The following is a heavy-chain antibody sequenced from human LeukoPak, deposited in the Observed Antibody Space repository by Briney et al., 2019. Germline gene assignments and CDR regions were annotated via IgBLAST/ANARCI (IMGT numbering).Heavy chain of an antibody. D-gene: IGHD3-10*01. CDR1: GGSFSGYY. J-gene: IGHJ3*02. CDR3: AGVARTYYGRQKDI. Sequence: PSETLSLTCAVYGGSFSGYYWSWIRQPPGKGLEWIGEINHSGSTNYNPSLKSRVTISVDTSKNQFSLKLSSVTAADTAVYYCAGVARTYYGRQKDIWGQGTMVTVSS. V-gene: IGHV4-34*01. CDR2: INHSGST.